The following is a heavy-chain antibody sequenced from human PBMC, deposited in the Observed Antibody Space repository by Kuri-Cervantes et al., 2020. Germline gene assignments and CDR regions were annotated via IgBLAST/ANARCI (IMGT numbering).Heavy chain of an antibody. CDR1: GYTFTSYG. J-gene: IGHJ6*02. D-gene: IGHD3-10*01. CDR3: ARVDGFGETTDYYYYYGMDV. Sequence: VSVKVSCKASGYTFTSYGISWVRQAPGQGLEWMGWISAYNGNTNYAQKLQGRVTMTTDTSTSTAYMELRSLRSDDTAVYYCARVDGFGETTDYYYYYGMDVWGQGTTVTVSS. CDR2: ISAYNGNT. V-gene: IGHV1-18*01.